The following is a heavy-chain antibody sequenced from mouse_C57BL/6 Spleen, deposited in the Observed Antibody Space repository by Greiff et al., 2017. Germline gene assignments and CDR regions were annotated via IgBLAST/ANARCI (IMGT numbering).Heavy chain of an antibody. J-gene: IGHJ2*01. Sequence: QVQLQQSGAELVKPGASVKLSCKASGYTFTSYWMQWVKQRPGQGLEWIGEIDPSDSYTNYNQKFKGKATLTVDTSSSTAYMQLSSLTSEDSAVYYCARGLRRTYFDYWGQGTTLTVSS. D-gene: IGHD2-4*01. V-gene: IGHV1-50*01. CDR2: IDPSDSYT. CDR3: ARGLRRTYFDY. CDR1: GYTFTSYW.